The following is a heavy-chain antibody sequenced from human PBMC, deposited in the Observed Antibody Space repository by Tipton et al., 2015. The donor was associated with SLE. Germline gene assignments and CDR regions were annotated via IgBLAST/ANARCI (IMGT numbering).Heavy chain of an antibody. CDR3: TRLSTVTIHDTFDI. D-gene: IGHD4-17*01. V-gene: IGHV4-4*07. CDR1: GDSISNYY. CDR2: FYPGGTT. J-gene: IGHJ3*02. Sequence: TLSLTCTVSGDSISNYYWSWIRQSAGKGLEWMGRFYPGGTTSYNPSFKSRVTMSADTSKNQFSLKLSSMTAADTAMYYCTRLSTVTIHDTFDIWGQGTMVTVSS.